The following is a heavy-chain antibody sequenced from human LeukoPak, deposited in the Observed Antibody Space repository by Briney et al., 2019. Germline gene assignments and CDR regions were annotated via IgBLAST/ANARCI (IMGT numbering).Heavy chain of an antibody. D-gene: IGHD2-21*01. Sequence: SETLSLTCNISGGSVSGTSSYWGWIRQPPGKGLEWIVSFYYSSITYYNPSLRSRVAVSASTSENQFSLKLTSLTAAGTALYYCASGLNDDAFDIWGRGTLVIVSP. J-gene: IGHJ3*02. CDR3: ASGLNDDAFDI. CDR2: FYYSSIT. CDR1: GGSVSGTSSY. V-gene: IGHV4-39*01.